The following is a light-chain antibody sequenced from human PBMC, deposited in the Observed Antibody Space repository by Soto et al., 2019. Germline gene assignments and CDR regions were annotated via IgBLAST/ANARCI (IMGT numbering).Light chain of an antibody. CDR2: AAS. V-gene: IGKV1-9*01. CDR3: QQLNSYRSIT. Sequence: DIQLTQSPSFLSASVGDRVTITCRASQGISSYLAWYQQKPEKAPKLLIYAASTLQSGVPSRFSGSGSGTEFTLTISSLQPEDFATYYCQQLNSYRSITFGQGTRLEIK. CDR1: QGISSY. J-gene: IGKJ5*01.